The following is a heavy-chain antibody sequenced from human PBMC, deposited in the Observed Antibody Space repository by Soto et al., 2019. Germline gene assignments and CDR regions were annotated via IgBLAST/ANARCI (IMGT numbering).Heavy chain of an antibody. D-gene: IGHD1-20*01. CDR2: IIPIFGTA. CDR1: GGTFSSYA. CDR3: ARSITGTVSYYYGMDV. V-gene: IGHV1-69*12. J-gene: IGHJ6*02. Sequence: QVQLVQSGAEVKKPGSSVKVSFKASGGTFSSYAISWVRQAPGQGLEWMGGIIPIFGTANYAQKFQGRVTITADESTSTAYMELSSLRSEDTAVYYCARSITGTVSYYYGMDVWGQGTTVNVSS.